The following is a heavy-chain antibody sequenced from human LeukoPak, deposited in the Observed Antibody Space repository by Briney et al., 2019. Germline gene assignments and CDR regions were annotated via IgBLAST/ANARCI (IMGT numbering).Heavy chain of an antibody. J-gene: IGHJ4*02. CDR1: GFTFSSYG. Sequence: GGSLRLSCAASGFTFSSYGMHWVRQAPGKGLEWVAFIRDDGSNKYYGDSVKGGFTISRDNCKNSVYLQMNSLRAEDTAVYYCAKDAHHYYDSSGYSFDYWGREPWSPSPQ. CDR3: AKDAHHYYDSSGYSFDY. D-gene: IGHD3-22*01. CDR2: IRDDGSNK. V-gene: IGHV3-30*02.